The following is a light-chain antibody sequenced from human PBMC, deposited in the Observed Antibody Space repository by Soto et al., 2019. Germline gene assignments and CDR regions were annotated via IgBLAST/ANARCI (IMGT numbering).Light chain of an antibody. CDR3: QHRSNWHLT. CDR1: QSVNNY. CDR2: DAS. J-gene: IGKJ4*01. Sequence: EIVLTQSPATLSLSPGERASLSCRASQSVNNYLVWYQQKPGQSPRLLIYDASNRATGIPARFSGSGSGTAFTLTISSLEPEDFAVYYCQHRSNWHLTFGGGTKVDIK. V-gene: IGKV3-11*01.